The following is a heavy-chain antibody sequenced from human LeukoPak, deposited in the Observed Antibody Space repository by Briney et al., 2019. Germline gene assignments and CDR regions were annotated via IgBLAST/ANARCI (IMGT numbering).Heavy chain of an antibody. CDR3: ARAGRFRYFQH. CDR1: GFTFSSYS. V-gene: IGHV3-21*01. J-gene: IGHJ1*01. D-gene: IGHD3-16*01. Sequence: GGSLRLSCAASGFTFSSYSMNWVRQAPGKGLEWVSSISSSSSYIYYADSVKGRFTISRDNAKNSLYLQMNSLRAEDTAVYYRARAGRFRYFQHWGQGTLVTVSP. CDR2: ISSSSSYI.